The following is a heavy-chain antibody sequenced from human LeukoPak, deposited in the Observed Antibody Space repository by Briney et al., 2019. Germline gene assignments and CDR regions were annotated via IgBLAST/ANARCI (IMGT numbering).Heavy chain of an antibody. Sequence: SETLSLTCTVAGGPISSSSYYWGWIRQPPGKGLEWIGSIYYSGSTYYIPSLQSRVTVSVDTSKNQFSLKLSSVTTPDTALYFCARRITVRGVVPGYFDYWGQGTLVTVSS. J-gene: IGHJ4*02. CDR2: IYYSGST. CDR3: ARRITVRGVVPGYFDY. V-gene: IGHV4-39*01. D-gene: IGHD3-10*01. CDR1: GGPISSSSYY.